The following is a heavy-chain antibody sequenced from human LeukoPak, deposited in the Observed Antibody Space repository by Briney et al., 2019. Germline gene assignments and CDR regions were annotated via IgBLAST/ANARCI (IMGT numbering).Heavy chain of an antibody. D-gene: IGHD3-22*01. CDR3: ASLYDSSGYHSKYFQH. J-gene: IGHJ1*01. V-gene: IGHV4-34*01. CDR2: INHGRNT. Sequence: SETLSLTCAVYGESLSRYYWSWIRQPPGKGLEWIGEINHGRNTNYNPSLKSRVTMSIDTPKNQFSLKLNSVTAADTAVYHGASLYDSSGYHSKYFQHWGQGTLVTVSS. CDR1: GESLSRYY.